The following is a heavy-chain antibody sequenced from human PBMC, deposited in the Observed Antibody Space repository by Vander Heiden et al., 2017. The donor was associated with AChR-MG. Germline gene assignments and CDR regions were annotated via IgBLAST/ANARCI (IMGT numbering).Heavy chain of an antibody. CDR1: GGPISSYY. J-gene: IGHJ5*01. D-gene: IGHD1-1*01. Sequence: QVQLQESGPGLVKPSETLSLTCTVSGGPISSYYWSWVRQPPGKGPEWIGYIYYSGSSNYNPSLKSRVTISVDTSKNQFSLKLSSVTAADTAVYFCARAAPRAEPMYNWFDSWGQGTLVTVSS. CDR3: ARAAPRAEPMYNWFDS. V-gene: IGHV4-59*01. CDR2: IYYSGSS.